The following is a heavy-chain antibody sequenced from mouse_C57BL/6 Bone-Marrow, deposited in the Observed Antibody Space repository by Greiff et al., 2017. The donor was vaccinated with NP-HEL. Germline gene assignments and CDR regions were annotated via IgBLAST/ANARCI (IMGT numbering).Heavy chain of an antibody. V-gene: IGHV10-1*01. Sequence: EVKLVESGGGLVQPKGSLKLSCAASGFSFNTYAMNWVRQAPGKGLEWAARIRSKSNNYATYYADSVKDRFTISRDDSESMLYLQMNNLKTEDTAMYYCVSLNWGYAMDYWGQGTSVTVSS. CDR2: IRSKSNNYAT. CDR3: VSLNWGYAMDY. J-gene: IGHJ4*01. CDR1: GFSFNTYA. D-gene: IGHD4-1*01.